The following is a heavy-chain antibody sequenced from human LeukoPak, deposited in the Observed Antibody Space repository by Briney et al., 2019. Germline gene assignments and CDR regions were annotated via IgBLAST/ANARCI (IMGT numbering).Heavy chain of an antibody. V-gene: IGHV4-30-2*01. CDR3: ARERGIAAADY. Sequence: PSQTLSLTCTVSGGSISSGGYYWSWIRQPPGKGLEWIGYISHSGTTYYNPSLRSGVTISVDRSKNQFSLRLSSVTAADTAVYYCARERGIAAADYWGQGTLVTVSS. D-gene: IGHD6-13*01. CDR1: GGSISSGGYY. CDR2: ISHSGTT. J-gene: IGHJ4*02.